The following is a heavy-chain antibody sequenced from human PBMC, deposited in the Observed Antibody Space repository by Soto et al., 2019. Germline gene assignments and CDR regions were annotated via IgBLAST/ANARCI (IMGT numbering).Heavy chain of an antibody. J-gene: IGHJ4*02. Sequence: QVQLVESGGGVVQPGRSLRLSCAASGFTFSSYAMHWVRQAPGKGLEWVAVISYDGSNKYYADSVKGRFTISRDNSKNTLYLQMNSLRAEDTAVYYCASSPIGDTAMVLFDYWGQGTLVTVSS. V-gene: IGHV3-30-3*01. CDR3: ASSPIGDTAMVLFDY. D-gene: IGHD5-18*01. CDR1: GFTFSSYA. CDR2: ISYDGSNK.